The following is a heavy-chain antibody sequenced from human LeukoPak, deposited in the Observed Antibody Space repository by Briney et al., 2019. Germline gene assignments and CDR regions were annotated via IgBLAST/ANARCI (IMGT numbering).Heavy chain of an antibody. J-gene: IGHJ4*02. D-gene: IGHD3-16*02. CDR1: GFTFGTYW. Sequence: PGGSLRLSCAPSGFTFGTYWMMWVRQAPGKGLEWAANINQDGSKQYYVDSVKGRFTISRDNAKNSLYLQMNSLRAEDTAVYYCARDSSGGGYLIDYWGQGTLVTVSS. CDR3: ARDSSGGGYLIDY. V-gene: IGHV3-7*01. CDR2: INQDGSKQ.